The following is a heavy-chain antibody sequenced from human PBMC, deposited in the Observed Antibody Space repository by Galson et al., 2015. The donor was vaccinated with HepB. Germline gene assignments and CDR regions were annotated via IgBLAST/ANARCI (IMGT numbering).Heavy chain of an antibody. Sequence: SLRLSCAASGFTFSSYSMNWVRQAPGKGLEWVSYISSSSSTIYYADSVNGRFTISRDNAKNSLYLQMNSLRDEDTAVYYCGRDSNGYMQWLDYFDYWGQGTLVTVSS. J-gene: IGHJ4*02. D-gene: IGHD6-19*01. CDR1: GFTFSSYS. V-gene: IGHV3-48*02. CDR2: ISSSSSTI. CDR3: GRDSNGYMQWLDYFDY.